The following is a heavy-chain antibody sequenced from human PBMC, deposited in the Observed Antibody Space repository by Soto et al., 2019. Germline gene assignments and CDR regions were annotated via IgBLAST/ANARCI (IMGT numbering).Heavy chain of an antibody. CDR3: ARDGITMVRGDNWFDP. Sequence: QVQLVQSGAEVKKPGSSVKVSCKASGGTFSSYAISWVRQAPGQGLEWMGGIIPIFGTANYAQKFQGRVTITADESTSTAYRELSSLRSEDTAVYYCARDGITMVRGDNWFDPWGQGTLVTVS. CDR1: GGTFSSYA. D-gene: IGHD3-10*01. V-gene: IGHV1-69*12. J-gene: IGHJ5*02. CDR2: IIPIFGTA.